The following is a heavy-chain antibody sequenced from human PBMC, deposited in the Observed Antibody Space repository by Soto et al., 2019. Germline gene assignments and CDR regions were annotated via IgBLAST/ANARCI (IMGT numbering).Heavy chain of an antibody. D-gene: IGHD3-22*01. CDR2: ISSSSSTI. Sequence: QVQLVESGGGLVKPGGSLRLSCAASGFTFSDYYMSWIRQAPGKGLEWVSYISSSSSTIYYADSVKGRFTISRDNAKNSLYLQMNSLRDEDTAVYYCARDDYPDYYDRPPLQHWGQGTLVTVSS. CDR3: ARDDYPDYYDRPPLQH. V-gene: IGHV3-11*04. J-gene: IGHJ1*01. CDR1: GFTFSDYY.